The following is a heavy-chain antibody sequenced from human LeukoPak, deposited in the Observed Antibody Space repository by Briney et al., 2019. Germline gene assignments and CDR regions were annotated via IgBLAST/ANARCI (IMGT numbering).Heavy chain of an antibody. J-gene: IGHJ4*02. CDR1: GGSISRDY. CDR2: IYYTGST. Sequence: SETLSLTCTVSGGSISRDYWSWIRQPPGKGLEWIGYIYYTGSTNYNPSLKSRVTISVDTSKNQFSLKLSSVTAADTAVYYCARGLGFDWSLRRNYYFDYWGQGTLVTVSS. D-gene: IGHD3-9*01. V-gene: IGHV4-59*01. CDR3: ARGLGFDWSLRRNYYFDY.